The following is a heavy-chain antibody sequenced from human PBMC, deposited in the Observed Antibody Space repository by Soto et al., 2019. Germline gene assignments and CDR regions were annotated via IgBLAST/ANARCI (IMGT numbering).Heavy chain of an antibody. J-gene: IGHJ4*02. D-gene: IGHD3-16*02. Sequence: EVQLLESGGGLVQPGGSLTLSCATSGFTFSSYAMVWVRQAAEKGLEWVASISNNGDTAYYADSVKGRFTISRGNSDXXLYLQMNGLRADDTALYFCAKSRVFIGAIVTLLDSWGQGTQVTVSS. CDR3: AKSRVFIGAIVTLLDS. V-gene: IGHV3-23*01. CDR2: ISNNGDTA. CDR1: GFTFSSYA.